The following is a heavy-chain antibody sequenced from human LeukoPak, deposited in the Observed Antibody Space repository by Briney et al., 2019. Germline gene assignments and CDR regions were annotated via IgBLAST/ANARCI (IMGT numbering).Heavy chain of an antibody. V-gene: IGHV3-30-3*01. CDR1: GFTFSSYA. CDR3: AREHVLLWFGELRGDAFDI. Sequence: GGSLRLSCAASGFTFSSYAMHWVRQAPGKGLEWVAVISYDGSNKYYADSVKGRFTISRDNSKNTLYLQMNSLRAEDTAVYYCAREHVLLWFGELRGDAFDIWGQGTMVTVSS. J-gene: IGHJ3*02. D-gene: IGHD3-10*01. CDR2: ISYDGSNK.